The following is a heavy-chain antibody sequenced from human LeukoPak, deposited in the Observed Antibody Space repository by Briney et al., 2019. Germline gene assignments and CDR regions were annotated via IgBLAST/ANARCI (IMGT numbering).Heavy chain of an antibody. CDR1: GFTFSSYG. J-gene: IGHJ6*02. Sequence: PGGSLRLSCAASGFTFSSYGMHWVRQAPGKGLEWVAALSHDGNNEFYADSVKGRSTISRDNSKSTLYLQMNSLRAEDTAVYYCARDAVDTANAVWGQGTTVTVSS. V-gene: IGHV3-30*03. CDR2: LSHDGNNE. D-gene: IGHD5-18*01. CDR3: ARDAVDTANAV.